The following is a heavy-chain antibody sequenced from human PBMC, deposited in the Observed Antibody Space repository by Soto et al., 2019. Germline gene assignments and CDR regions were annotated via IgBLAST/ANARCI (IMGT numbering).Heavy chain of an antibody. CDR1: GYTFTSYG. D-gene: IGHD1-1*01. Sequence: QVHLVQSGAEVKKPGASVKVSCKCSGYTFTSYGITWVRQAPGQGLEWMGWISAHNGNADYAQKLQGRVTVTRDTSTSTAYMELRSLRSDDTAVYYCARGRYGDYWGQGALVTVSS. V-gene: IGHV1-18*01. CDR2: ISAHNGNA. J-gene: IGHJ4*02. CDR3: ARGRYGDY.